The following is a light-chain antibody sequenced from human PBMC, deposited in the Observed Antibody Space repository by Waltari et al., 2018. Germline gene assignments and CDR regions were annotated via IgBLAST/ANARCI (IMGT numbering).Light chain of an antibody. J-gene: IGKJ3*01. CDR2: CTS. V-gene: IGKV1-39*01. Sequence: DIQMTQSPSSLSASVGDRVTITCRASQTITNYLNWYQQKPGKAPTLLIYCTSTVQSGGPSRFSGSVSGTDFTLTIITLQPEDSATYYCQQSYNAPITFGPGTKVRIK. CDR3: QQSYNAPIT. CDR1: QTITNY.